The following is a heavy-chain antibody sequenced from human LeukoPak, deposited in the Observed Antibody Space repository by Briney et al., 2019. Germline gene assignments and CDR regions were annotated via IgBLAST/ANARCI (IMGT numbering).Heavy chain of an antibody. CDR1: GGSFSGYY. CDR2: INHSGST. V-gene: IGHV4-34*01. CDR3: ARDGRYCSGGSCYSGEAYYYYYGMDV. D-gene: IGHD2-15*01. Sequence: KPSETLSLTCAVYGGSFSGYYWSWIRQPPGKGLEWIGEINHSGSTNYNPSLKSRVTISVDTSKNQFSLKLSSVTAADTAVYYCARDGRYCSGGSCYSGEAYYYYYGMDVWGQGTTVTVSS. J-gene: IGHJ6*02.